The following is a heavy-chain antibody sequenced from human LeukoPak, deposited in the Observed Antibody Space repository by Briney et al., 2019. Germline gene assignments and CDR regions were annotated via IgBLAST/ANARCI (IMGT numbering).Heavy chain of an antibody. D-gene: IGHD3-10*01. CDR3: ARHMYYYGSGSSKTHCDY. Sequence: PSETLSLTCTVSRVSTSRYYWSWVRQPPGKGLEWIGYIYYSGTTNYNPSLKSRVTISVDTSKNQFSLKLSSVTTADTAVYFCARHMYYYGSGSSKTHCDYWGQGSLVTVSS. J-gene: IGHJ4*02. CDR1: RVSTSRYY. V-gene: IGHV4-59*08. CDR2: IYYSGTT.